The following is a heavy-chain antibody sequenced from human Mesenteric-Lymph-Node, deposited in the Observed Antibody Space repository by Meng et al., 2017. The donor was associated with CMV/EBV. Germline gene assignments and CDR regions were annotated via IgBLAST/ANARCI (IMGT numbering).Heavy chain of an antibody. CDR1: GFTFNNYA. J-gene: IGHJ6*02. CDR3: ARDCAIRVGYYYYAMDV. D-gene: IGHD2-2*02. V-gene: IGHV3-23*01. CDR2: FSGGLDTT. Sequence: GESLKISCAASGFTFNNYAMSWVRQAPGKGLEWVATFSGGLDTTYHADSVKGRFTISRDDSKNTLYLQMSSLRAEDTAVYYCARDCAIRVGYYYYAMDVWGPGTTVTVSS.